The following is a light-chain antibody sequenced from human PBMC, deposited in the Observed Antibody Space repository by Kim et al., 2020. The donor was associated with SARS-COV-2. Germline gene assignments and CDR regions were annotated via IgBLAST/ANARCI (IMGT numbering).Light chain of an antibody. Sequence: GERVTIPCPGSASHIGRITANWYQQLPGTAPNLLIYGKTQQASGVPDRFSGAKSGISASLAISGLQSEDEADYYCAALDDRLNGWVFGGGTKVTVL. CDR3: AALDDRLNGWV. V-gene: IGLV1-44*01. J-gene: IGLJ3*02. CDR1: ASHIGRIT. CDR2: GKT.